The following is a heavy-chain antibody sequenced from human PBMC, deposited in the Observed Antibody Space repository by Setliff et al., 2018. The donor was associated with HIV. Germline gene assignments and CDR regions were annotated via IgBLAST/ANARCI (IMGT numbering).Heavy chain of an antibody. J-gene: IGHJ6*02. CDR1: GDSISSGGFY. CDR2: IHYSGRT. V-gene: IGHV4-31*03. D-gene: IGHD3-3*01. Sequence: SETLSLTCTVSGDSISSGGFYCNWFRQYPEKGLEWIGWIHYSGRTNFNPSLRSRATISFDTSKNQFSLNLTSVTAADTAVYYCARDNPHFGVASSYYYGMDVWGQGTTVTVSS. CDR3: ARDNPHFGVASSYYYGMDV.